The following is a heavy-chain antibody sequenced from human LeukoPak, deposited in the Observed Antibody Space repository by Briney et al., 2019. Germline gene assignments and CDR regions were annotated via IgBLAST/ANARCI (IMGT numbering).Heavy chain of an antibody. CDR3: ARVETYYYDSGGSRAYDY. D-gene: IGHD3-22*01. V-gene: IGHV3-30*04. J-gene: IGHJ4*02. CDR2: ISFDGNIT. Sequence: PGGSLRLSCAASGFTFTTYSMHWVRQPPGKGLECVAFISFDGNITYYANSVKGRFTISRDNSKNTLFMQMNSLRPEDTAVYYCARVETYYYDSGGSRAYDYWGQGTLVTVTS. CDR1: GFTFTTYS.